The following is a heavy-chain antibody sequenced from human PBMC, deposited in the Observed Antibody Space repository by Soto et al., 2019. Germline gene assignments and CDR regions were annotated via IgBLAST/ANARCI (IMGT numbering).Heavy chain of an antibody. D-gene: IGHD1-26*01. V-gene: IGHV3-7*04. CDR3: SGGVGDAF. Sequence: DLVESGGGLVQTGGSLRLSCAIFESTVSRDWMNWVCQAPGKGLEWVAHINQDGSEKYYVDSVKGRFTISRDNAKKSLYLQMNSLRPADTAMYYCSGGVGDAFWGQGTLVTVSS. CDR1: ESTVSRDW. CDR2: INQDGSEK. J-gene: IGHJ4*02.